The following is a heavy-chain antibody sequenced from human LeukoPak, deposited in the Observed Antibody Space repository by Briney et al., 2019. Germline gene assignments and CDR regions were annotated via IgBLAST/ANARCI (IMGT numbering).Heavy chain of an antibody. D-gene: IGHD7-27*01. CDR1: GDTFDTYT. CDR3: VRDKGLTGDTCAFDI. Sequence: SVKVSCKASGDTFDTYTISWVRQVPGQGLEWMGGFIPAFNTAHYARKFQGRVTITMDASTTTDFMEMSSLRFEGTAVYYCVRDKGLTGDTCAFDIWGQGTMVTVSS. V-gene: IGHV1-69*05. J-gene: IGHJ3*02. CDR2: FIPAFNTA.